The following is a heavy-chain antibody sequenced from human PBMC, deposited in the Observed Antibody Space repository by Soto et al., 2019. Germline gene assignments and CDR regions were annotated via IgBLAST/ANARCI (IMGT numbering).Heavy chain of an antibody. CDR1: GGSFSGYY. Sequence: SETLSLTCAVYGGSFSGYYWSWIRQPPGKGLEWIGEINHSGSTNYNPSLKSRVTISVDTSKKQFYLKLSSVAAADTAVYYCAREGYCSCGSCYSRTLDYWGQGTLVTVSS. V-gene: IGHV4-34*01. CDR3: AREGYCSCGSCYSRTLDY. CDR2: INHSGST. J-gene: IGHJ4*02. D-gene: IGHD2-15*01.